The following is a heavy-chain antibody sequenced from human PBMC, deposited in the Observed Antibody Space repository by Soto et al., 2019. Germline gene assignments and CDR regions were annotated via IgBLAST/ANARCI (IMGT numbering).Heavy chain of an antibody. CDR3: ARGGEIAVAGTAFQH. V-gene: IGHV3-30-3*01. D-gene: IGHD6-19*01. J-gene: IGHJ1*01. Sequence: QVQLVESGGGVVQPGRSLRLSCAASGFTFSSYAMHWVRQAPGKGLEWVAVISYDGSNKYYADSVKGRFTISRDNSKNTLYLPMNSLRAEDTAVYYCARGGEIAVAGTAFQHWGQGTLVTVSS. CDR1: GFTFSSYA. CDR2: ISYDGSNK.